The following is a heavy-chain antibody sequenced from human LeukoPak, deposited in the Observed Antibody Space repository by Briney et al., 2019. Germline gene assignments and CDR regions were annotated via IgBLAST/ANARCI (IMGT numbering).Heavy chain of an antibody. Sequence: ASVKVSCKASGGTFSSYAISWVREAPGQGLEWMGGIIPIFGTANYAQKFQGRVTIIADESTSTAYMELSSLRSEDTAVYYCARNQGGMENYLDYWGQGTLVTVSS. V-gene: IGHV1-69*01. D-gene: IGHD3-16*01. CDR1: GGTFSSYA. J-gene: IGHJ4*02. CDR2: IIPIFGTA. CDR3: ARNQGGMENYLDY.